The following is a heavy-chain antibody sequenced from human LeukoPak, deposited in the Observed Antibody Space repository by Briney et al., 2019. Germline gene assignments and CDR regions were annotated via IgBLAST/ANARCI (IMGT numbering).Heavy chain of an antibody. D-gene: IGHD1-26*01. Sequence: PGGSLRLSCAASGFTFSSYGMSWVRQAPGKGLEWVSAISGSGGSTYYADSVKGRFTISRDNSKNTLYLQMNSLRAEDTAVYYCAKDLGLYIVGATGPFDYWGQGTLVTVSS. CDR1: GFTFSSYG. J-gene: IGHJ4*02. CDR2: ISGSGGST. V-gene: IGHV3-23*01. CDR3: AKDLGLYIVGATGPFDY.